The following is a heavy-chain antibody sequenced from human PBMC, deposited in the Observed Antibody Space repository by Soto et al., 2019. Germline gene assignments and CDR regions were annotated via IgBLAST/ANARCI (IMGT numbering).Heavy chain of an antibody. CDR1: GYTFTGYF. CDR3: AKVGDDGWSLDD. V-gene: IGHV1-2*02. Sequence: ASVKVSCKASGYTFTGYFMHWVRQAPGQGLEWMGWINPNNGGTNYAQKFQGRVAMTRDTSISTAYMELSSLRSDDTAVYYCAKVGDDGWSLDDWGQGSRVTVYS. CDR2: INPNNGGT. J-gene: IGHJ4*02. D-gene: IGHD6-19*01.